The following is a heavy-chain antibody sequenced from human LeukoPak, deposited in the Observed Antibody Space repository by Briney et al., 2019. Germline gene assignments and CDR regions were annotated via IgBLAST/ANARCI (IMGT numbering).Heavy chain of an antibody. V-gene: IGHV3-23*01. CDR3: AREGYVWGSFFDY. CDR1: GFTFSSYG. J-gene: IGHJ4*02. CDR2: ISGSGGST. Sequence: PGGSLRLSCAASGFTFSSYGMSWVRQAPGKGLEWVSAISGSGGSTYYADSVKGRFTISRDNAKNSLYLQMNSLRAEDTAVYYCAREGYVWGSFFDYWGQGTLVTVSS. D-gene: IGHD3-16*01.